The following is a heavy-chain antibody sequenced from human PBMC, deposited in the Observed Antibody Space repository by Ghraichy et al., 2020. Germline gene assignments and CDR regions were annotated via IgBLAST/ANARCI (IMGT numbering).Heavy chain of an antibody. Sequence: SETLSLTCAVYGGSFSGYYWSWIRQPPGKGLEWIGEINHSGSTNYNPSLKSRVTISVDTSKNQFSLKLSSVTAADTAVYYCARGLVAAAVWFDYWGQGTLVTVSS. V-gene: IGHV4-34*01. D-gene: IGHD6-13*01. J-gene: IGHJ4*02. CDR3: ARGLVAAAVWFDY. CDR1: GGSFSGYY. CDR2: INHSGST.